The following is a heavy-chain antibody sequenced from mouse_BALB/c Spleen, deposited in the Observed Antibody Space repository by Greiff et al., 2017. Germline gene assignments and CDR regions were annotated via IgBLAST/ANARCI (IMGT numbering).Heavy chain of an antibody. V-gene: IGHV3-2*02. J-gene: IGHJ2*01. CDR1: GYSITSDYA. CDR2: ISYSGST. Sequence: EVQLVESGPGLVKPSQSLSLTCTVTGYSITSDYAWNWIRQFPGNKLEWMGYISYSGSTSYNPSLKSRISITRDTSKNQFFLQLNSVTTEDTATYYCAYYGYAFDYWGQGTTLTVSS. D-gene: IGHD2-2*01. CDR3: AYYGYAFDY.